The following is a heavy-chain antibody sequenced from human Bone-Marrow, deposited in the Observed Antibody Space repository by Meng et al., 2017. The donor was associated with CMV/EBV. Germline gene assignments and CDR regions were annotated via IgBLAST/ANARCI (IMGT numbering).Heavy chain of an antibody. V-gene: IGHV3-7*01. CDR2: IRQDGSEK. D-gene: IGHD2-8*01. Sequence: GESLKISCAASGFTFSASWMSWVRQAPGKSLEWVANIRQDGSEKYYVDSVKGRFTISRDNAKNSLYLQMNSLRAEDTAVYYCARVPPPRCTEGVCYPYFDDWGQGTLDTVSS. CDR1: GFTFSASW. CDR3: ARVPPPRCTEGVCYPYFDD. J-gene: IGHJ4*02.